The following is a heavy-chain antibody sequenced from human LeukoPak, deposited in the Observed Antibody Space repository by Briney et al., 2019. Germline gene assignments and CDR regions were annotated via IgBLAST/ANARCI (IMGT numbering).Heavy chain of an antibody. J-gene: IGHJ3*02. CDR2: IYYSGST. V-gene: IGHV4-39*01. CDR1: GGSISSSSYY. D-gene: IGHD3-9*01. Sequence: PSETLSLTCTVSGGSISSSSYYWGWIRQPPGKGLEWIGSIYYSGSTYYNPSLESRVTISVDTSKNQFSLKLSSVTAADTAVYYCARGPTYYDILTGPIWGQGTMVTVSS. CDR3: ARGPTYYDILTGPI.